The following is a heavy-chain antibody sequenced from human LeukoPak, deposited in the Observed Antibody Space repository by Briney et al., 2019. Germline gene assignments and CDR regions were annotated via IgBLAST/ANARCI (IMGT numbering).Heavy chain of an antibody. J-gene: IGHJ4*02. V-gene: IGHV3-30*18. Sequence: GRSLRLSCAASGFTFSSYGIHWVRQAPGKGLEWVAVISYDGSNKYYADSVKGRFTISRDNSKNTLYLQMNSLRAEDTAVYYCAKTYSGYDSDDYWGQGTLVTVSS. CDR2: ISYDGSNK. CDR3: AKTYSGYDSDDY. D-gene: IGHD5-12*01. CDR1: GFTFSSYG.